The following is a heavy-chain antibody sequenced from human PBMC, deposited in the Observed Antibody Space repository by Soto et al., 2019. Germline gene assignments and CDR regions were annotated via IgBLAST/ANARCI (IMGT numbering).Heavy chain of an antibody. CDR1: GLTFRNYA. CDR3: AKEAVASEQVPIPGDS. D-gene: IGHD2-15*01. Sequence: EVYLLESGGGLVQPGGSLRLSCTASGLTFRNYAMTWVRQAPGRGLEWVSGISGSGGMKYYADSVKGRFTISRDNSKNMLFLQMDSLRDEDTAMYHCAKEAVASEQVPIPGDSWGQGTLVTVSS. CDR2: ISGSGGMK. J-gene: IGHJ4*02. V-gene: IGHV3-23*01.